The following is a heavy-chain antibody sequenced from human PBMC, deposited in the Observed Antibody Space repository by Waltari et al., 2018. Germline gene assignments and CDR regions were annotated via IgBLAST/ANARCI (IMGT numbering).Heavy chain of an antibody. D-gene: IGHD4-4*01. CDR3: ARGGLTVTSDFDY. Sequence: QLQLQESGPGLVKPSETLSLTCTVSACSINSSSYYWGWIRQPPGKGLEWIGSIYYSGSTYYNPSLKSRVTISVDTSKNQFSLKLSSVTAADTAVYYCARGGLTVTSDFDYWGQGTLVTVSS. J-gene: IGHJ4*02. V-gene: IGHV4-39*07. CDR2: IYYSGST. CDR1: ACSINSSSYY.